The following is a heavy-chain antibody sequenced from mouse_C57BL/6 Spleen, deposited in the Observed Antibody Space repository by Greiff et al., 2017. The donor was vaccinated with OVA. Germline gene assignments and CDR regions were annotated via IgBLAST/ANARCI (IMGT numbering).Heavy chain of an antibody. V-gene: IGHV2-9*01. CDR2: IWGGGST. CDR3: DKHLIYDYDEGYAMDD. D-gene: IGHD2-4*01. Sequence: VKLVESGPGLVAPSQSLSITCTVSGFSLTSYGVDWVRQPPGKGLEWLGVIWGGGSTNYNSALMSRLSIRKDNSKSQVCLKKNSLQTDDTAMYYCDKHLIYDYDEGYAMDDWGQGTSVTVSS. CDR1: GFSLTSYG. J-gene: IGHJ4*01.